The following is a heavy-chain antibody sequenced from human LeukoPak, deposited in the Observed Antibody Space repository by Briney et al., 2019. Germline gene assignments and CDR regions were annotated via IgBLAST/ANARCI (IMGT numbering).Heavy chain of an antibody. J-gene: IGHJ1*01. CDR1: GFTVSSNY. CDR2: IYSGGST. V-gene: IGHV3-66*01. CDR3: ASSAGDWYWPYFQY. D-gene: IGHD3/OR15-3a*01. Sequence: PGGSLRLSCAASGFTVSSNYMSWVRQAPGKGLEWVSVIYSGGSTYYADSVKGRFTISRDNSKNTLYLQMNSLRAEDTAVYYCASSAGDWYWPYFQYWGQGTLVTVSS.